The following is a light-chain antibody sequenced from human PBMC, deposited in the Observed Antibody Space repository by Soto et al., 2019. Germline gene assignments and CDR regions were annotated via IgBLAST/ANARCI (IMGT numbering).Light chain of an antibody. V-gene: IGKV3-11*01. CDR1: QSVSSY. J-gene: IGKJ3*01. CDR3: QQRSNF. CDR2: DAS. Sequence: EIVLTQSPATLSLSPGERATLSCRASQSVSSYLAWYQQKPVQAPRLLIYDASNRATGIPARFSGSGSGTDFTLTISSLEPEDFAVYYCQQRSNFFGPGTKVDIK.